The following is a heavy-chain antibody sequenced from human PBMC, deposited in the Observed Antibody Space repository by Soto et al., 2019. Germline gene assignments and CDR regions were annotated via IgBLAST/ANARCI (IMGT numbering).Heavy chain of an antibody. Sequence: ASVKVSCKASGYTFTSYAMHWVRQAPGQRLEWMGWINAGNGNTKYSQKFQGRVTITRDTSASTAYMELSSLRSEDTAVYYCATKTGGGWEDGMDVWGQGTTVTVSS. J-gene: IGHJ6*02. CDR1: GYTFTSYA. V-gene: IGHV1-3*01. CDR2: INAGNGNT. CDR3: ATKTGGGWEDGMDV. D-gene: IGHD6-19*01.